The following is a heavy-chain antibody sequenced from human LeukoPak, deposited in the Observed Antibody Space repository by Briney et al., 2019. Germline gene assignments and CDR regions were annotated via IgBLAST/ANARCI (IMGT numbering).Heavy chain of an antibody. CDR1: GFTFSAYG. J-gene: IGHJ4*02. V-gene: IGHV3-23*01. CDR2: ISGSAAAT. CDR3: AKRGPGSPQSGKYFFDY. D-gene: IGHD3-10*01. Sequence: GGSLRLSCAASGFTFSAYGMTWVRQAPGKGLEWVSAISGSAAATFYADSVKGRFTISRDNSRSTLYPQMNSLRAKDTAVYYCAKRGPGSPQSGKYFFDYWGQGTLVTVSS.